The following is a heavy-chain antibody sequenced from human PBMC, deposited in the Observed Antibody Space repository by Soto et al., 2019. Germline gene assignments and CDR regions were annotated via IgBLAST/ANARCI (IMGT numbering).Heavy chain of an antibody. Sequence: SETLSLTCSVSGGSISSGGYYWSWIRQHPGKGLEWIGYIYYSGPTYYNPSLKSRVTISVDTSKNQFSLKLSSVTAADTAVYYCARAIFGSSDYWGQGTLVTVSS. CDR3: ARAIFGSSDY. V-gene: IGHV4-31*03. CDR1: GGSISSGGYY. D-gene: IGHD3-10*02. CDR2: IYYSGPT. J-gene: IGHJ4*02.